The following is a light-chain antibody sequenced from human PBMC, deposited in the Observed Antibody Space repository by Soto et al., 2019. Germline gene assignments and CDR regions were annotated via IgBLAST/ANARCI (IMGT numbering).Light chain of an antibody. CDR2: TNN. V-gene: IGLV1-44*01. Sequence: HSVLTQPPSASGTPGQRVTISGSGSTSNLGGNTVNWYQQLPGTAPKLLIYTNNQRPSGVPDRFSGSKSGTSAALAISGLRSEDEADFYCAAWDDSLNAVVFGGGTQLTVL. CDR1: TSNLGGNT. CDR3: AAWDDSLNAVV. J-gene: IGLJ2*01.